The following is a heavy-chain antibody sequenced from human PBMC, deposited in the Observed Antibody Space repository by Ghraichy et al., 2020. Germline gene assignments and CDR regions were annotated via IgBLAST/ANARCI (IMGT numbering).Heavy chain of an antibody. D-gene: IGHD6-6*01. V-gene: IGHV3-23*01. CDR2: ISGSGGST. J-gene: IGHJ1*01. CDR1: GFTFSSYA. Sequence: GGSLRLSCAASGFTFSSYAMSWVRQAPGKGLEWVSAISGSGGSTYYADSVKGRFTISRDNSKNTLYLQMNSLRAEDTAVYYCAKDLTAARAMGNVYEYFQHWGQGTLVTVSS. CDR3: AKDLTAARAMGNVYEYFQH.